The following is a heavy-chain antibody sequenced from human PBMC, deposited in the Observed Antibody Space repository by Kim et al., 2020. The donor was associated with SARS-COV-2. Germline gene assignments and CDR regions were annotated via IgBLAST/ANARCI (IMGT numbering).Heavy chain of an antibody. Sequence: ASVKVSCKASGYTFTSYAMNSVRQAPGQGLEWMGWINTNTGNPTYAQGFTGRFVFSLDTSVSTAYLQISSLKAEDTAVYYCARGEYGSGSYYYLGYYYYYYGMDVWGQGTTVTVSS. J-gene: IGHJ6*02. CDR1: GYTFTSYA. V-gene: IGHV7-4-1*02. CDR2: INTNTGNP. CDR3: ARGEYGSGSYYYLGYYYYYYGMDV. D-gene: IGHD3-10*01.